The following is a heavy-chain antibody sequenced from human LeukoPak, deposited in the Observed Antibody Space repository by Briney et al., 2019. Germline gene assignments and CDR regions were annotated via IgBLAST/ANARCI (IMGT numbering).Heavy chain of an antibody. V-gene: IGHV4-59*01. D-gene: IGHD3-3*01. J-gene: IGHJ5*02. CDR1: GGSISSYY. CDR2: IYYSGST. CDR3: ARALTGIFGVVTEGRFDP. Sequence: SETLSLTCTASGGSISSYYWSWIRQPPGKGLEWIWYIYYSGSTNYNPSLKSRVTISVDTSKNQFSLKLSSVTAADTAVYYCARALTGIFGVVTEGRFDPWGQGTLVTVSS.